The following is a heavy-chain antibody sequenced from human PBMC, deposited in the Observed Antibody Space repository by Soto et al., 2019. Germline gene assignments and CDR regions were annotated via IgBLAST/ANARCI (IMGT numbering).Heavy chain of an antibody. CDR1: RYSFASYW. V-gene: IGHV5-51*01. J-gene: IGHJ4*02. CDR3: ARRGGSGYEYFDY. Sequence: LKISCKGSRYSFASYWIGWVRQMPGKGLEWMGIIYPGDSDTRYSPSFQGQVTISADKSIGTAYLQWSSLKASDTAMYYCARRGGSGYEYFDYWGQGTQVTVSS. CDR2: IYPGDSDT. D-gene: IGHD5-12*01.